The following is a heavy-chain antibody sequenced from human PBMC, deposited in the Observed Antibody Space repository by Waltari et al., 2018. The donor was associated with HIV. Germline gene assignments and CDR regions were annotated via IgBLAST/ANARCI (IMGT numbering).Heavy chain of an antibody. V-gene: IGHV1-69*02. CDR3: ARVGTMRVFDY. Sequence: QVQLVQSGAEVKKPGYSVRVSCKAYGGTSSSYTNSWVRQAPGQGLEWMGRIIPILGIANYAQKFQGRVTITADKSTSTAYMELSSLRSEDTAVYYCARVGTMRVFDYWGQGTLVTVSS. CDR2: IIPILGIA. J-gene: IGHJ4*02. D-gene: IGHD3-3*01. CDR1: GGTSSSYT.